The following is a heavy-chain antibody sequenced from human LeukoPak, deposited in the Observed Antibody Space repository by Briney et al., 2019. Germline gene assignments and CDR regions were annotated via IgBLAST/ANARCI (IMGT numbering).Heavy chain of an antibody. Sequence: HTGGSLRLSCAASGFTFSNYGLSWVRQAPGKGLEWVSGITGSGGSTYYADSVKGRFTISRDNSKNTLYLQMNSLRAEDTAVYYCARRAGAYSHPYDYWGQGTLVTVSS. CDR3: ARRAGAYSHPYDY. J-gene: IGHJ4*02. CDR1: GFTFSNYG. V-gene: IGHV3-23*01. D-gene: IGHD4/OR15-4a*01. CDR2: ITGSGGST.